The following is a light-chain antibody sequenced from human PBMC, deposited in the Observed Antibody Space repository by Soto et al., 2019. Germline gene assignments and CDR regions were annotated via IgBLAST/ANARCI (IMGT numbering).Light chain of an antibody. CDR1: ESVSSN. V-gene: IGKV3-15*01. Sequence: EIVMTQSPATLSVSPGERATLSCSASESVSSNLAWYQQKPGQAPRLLIYGASTRATGIPARFSGSGSGTEFTLTISSLQSEDFAVYYCQQYNNWPPRGTFGQGTKVEI. CDR3: QQYNNWPPRGT. J-gene: IGKJ1*01. CDR2: GAS.